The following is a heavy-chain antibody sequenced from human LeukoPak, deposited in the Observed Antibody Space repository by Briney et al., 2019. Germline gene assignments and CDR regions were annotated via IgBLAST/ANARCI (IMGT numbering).Heavy chain of an antibody. CDR3: ATTGNFYDMDV. V-gene: IGHV3-9*01. CDR1: GFTFDDYA. J-gene: IGHJ6*03. D-gene: IGHD1-1*01. Sequence: PGRSLRLSCAASGFTFDDYAMHWVRQAPGKGLEWVSGISWNSGSIGYADSVKGRFTISRDNAKNSLYLQMSSLRAEDTAVYFCATTGNFYDMDVWGKGTTVTVSS. CDR2: ISWNSGSI.